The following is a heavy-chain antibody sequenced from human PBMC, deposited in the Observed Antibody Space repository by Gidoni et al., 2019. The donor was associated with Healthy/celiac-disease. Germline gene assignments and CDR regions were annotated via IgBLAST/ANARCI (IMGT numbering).Heavy chain of an antibody. D-gene: IGHD2-2*02. J-gene: IGHJ4*02. V-gene: IGHV3-21*01. CDR3: ARDLCQLLLYGAQCAVDY. Sequence: EVQLVESGGGLVKPGGSLRLSCAASGFTFSSYTMNWVRQAPGKGLEWVSSISSSSSYIYYADSVKGRFTISRDNAKNSLYLQMNSLRAEDTAVYYCARDLCQLLLYGAQCAVDYWGQGTLVTVSS. CDR2: ISSSSSYI. CDR1: GFTFSSYT.